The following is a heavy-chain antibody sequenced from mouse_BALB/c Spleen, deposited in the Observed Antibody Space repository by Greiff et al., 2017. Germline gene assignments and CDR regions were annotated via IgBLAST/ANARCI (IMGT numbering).Heavy chain of an antibody. CDR2: IDPANGNT. CDR3: ARVWTLPGDY. Sequence: DVQLQESGAELVKPGASVKLSCTASGFNIKDTYMHWVKQRPEQGLEWIGRIDPANGNTKYDPKFQGKATITADTSSNTAYLQLSSLTSEDTAVYYCARVWTLPGDYWGQGTTLTVSS. D-gene: IGHD2-1*01. J-gene: IGHJ2*01. V-gene: IGHV14-3*02. CDR1: GFNIKDTY.